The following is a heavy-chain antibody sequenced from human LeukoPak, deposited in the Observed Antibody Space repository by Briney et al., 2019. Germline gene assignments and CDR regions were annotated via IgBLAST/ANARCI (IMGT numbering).Heavy chain of an antibody. Sequence: SETLSLTCTVSGGSISSYYWSWIRQPAGKGLEWIGRIYTSGSTNYNPPLKSRVTMSVDTSKNQFPLKLSSVTAADTAVYYCARDGSYDFWSGSYQTYYYYYGMDVWGQGTTVTVSS. CDR1: GGSISSYY. V-gene: IGHV4-4*07. CDR3: ARDGSYDFWSGSYQTYYYYYGMDV. CDR2: IYTSGST. J-gene: IGHJ6*02. D-gene: IGHD3-3*01.